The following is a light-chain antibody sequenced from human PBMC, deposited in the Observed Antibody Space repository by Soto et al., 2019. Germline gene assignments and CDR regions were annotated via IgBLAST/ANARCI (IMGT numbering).Light chain of an antibody. V-gene: IGKV1-8*01. CDR1: QDIHKY. CDR2: AAS. J-gene: IGKJ1*01. Sequence: AVLLTQSPSSFSASTGDRATITCRASQDIHKYLAWYQQVPGKAPKLLLYAASILQTGVPSRFSGSGSGTDFTLTIDGLQSEDFATYFCQHYYNYPWTFGQGTKVE. CDR3: QHYYNYPWT.